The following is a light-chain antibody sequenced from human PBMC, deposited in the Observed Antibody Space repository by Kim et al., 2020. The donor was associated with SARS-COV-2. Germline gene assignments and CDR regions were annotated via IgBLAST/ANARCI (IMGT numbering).Light chain of an antibody. V-gene: IGKV1-5*03. Sequence: DIQMTQSPSTLSAFVGDRVTITCRASQSIDGWLAWYQQQPGKAPRLLIYQASKLASGVPSRFSGSGSGTDFSLTVSNLQPDDSAIYYCKQYETYWTFGPWTKVDI. CDR3: KQYETYWT. CDR2: QAS. CDR1: QSIDGW. J-gene: IGKJ1*01.